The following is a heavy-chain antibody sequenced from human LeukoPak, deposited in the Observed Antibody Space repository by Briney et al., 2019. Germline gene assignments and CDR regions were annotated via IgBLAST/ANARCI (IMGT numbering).Heavy chain of an antibody. V-gene: IGHV3-21*01. D-gene: IGHD3-22*01. J-gene: IGHJ1*01. CDR3: ARDRFSLYYYDSSGYYQGYFQH. CDR1: GFTFSSYS. Sequence: GGSLRLSCAASGFTFSSYSMNWVRQAPGKGLEWVSSISSSSSYIYYADSVKGRFTISRDNAKNSLYLQMNSLRAEDTAVYYCARDRFSLYYYDSSGYYQGYFQHWGQGTLVTVSS. CDR2: ISSSSSYI.